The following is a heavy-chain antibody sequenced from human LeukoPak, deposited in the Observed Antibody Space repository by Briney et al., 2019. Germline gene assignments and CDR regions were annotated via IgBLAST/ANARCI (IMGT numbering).Heavy chain of an antibody. CDR3: ASSSGSYSGPLDY. V-gene: IGHV4-59*08. CDR2: IYYSGST. Sequence: PSETLSLTCTVSGGSISSYYWSWIGQPPGKGLEWIGYIYYSGSTNYNPSLKSRVTISVDTSKNQFSLKLSSVTAADTAVYYCASSSGSYSGPLDYWGQGTLVTVSS. D-gene: IGHD1-26*01. J-gene: IGHJ4*02. CDR1: GGSISSYY.